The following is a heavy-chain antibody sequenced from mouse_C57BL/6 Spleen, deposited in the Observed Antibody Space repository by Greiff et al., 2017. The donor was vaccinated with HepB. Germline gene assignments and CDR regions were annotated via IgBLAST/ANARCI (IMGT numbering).Heavy chain of an antibody. CDR3: ARDTTVVATDYFDY. V-gene: IGHV3-6*01. Sequence: EVQRVESGPGLVKPSQSLSLTCSVTGYSITSGYYWNWIRQFPGNKLEWMGYISYDGSNNYNPSLKNRISITRDTSKNQFFLKLNSVTTEDTATYYCARDTTVVATDYFDYWGQGTTLTVSS. D-gene: IGHD1-1*01. J-gene: IGHJ2*01. CDR2: ISYDGSN. CDR1: GYSITSGYY.